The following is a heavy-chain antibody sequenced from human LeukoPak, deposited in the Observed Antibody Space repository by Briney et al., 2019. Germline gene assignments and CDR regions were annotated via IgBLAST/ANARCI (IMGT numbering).Heavy chain of an antibody. D-gene: IGHD2-15*01. CDR2: ISSSSDTM. CDR3: ARDLPSGGFDS. CDR1: GFTFSSYS. J-gene: IGHJ4*02. V-gene: IGHV3-48*02. Sequence: GGSLRLSCAASGFTFSSYSMNWVRQAPGKGLEWVSYISSSSDTMYYADSVKGRFTISRDNAKRSLYLQMSSLRDEDTAVYYCARDLPSGGFDSWGQGTLVTVSS.